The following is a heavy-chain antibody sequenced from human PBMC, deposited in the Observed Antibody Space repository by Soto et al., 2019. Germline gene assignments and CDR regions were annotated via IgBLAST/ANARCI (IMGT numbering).Heavy chain of an antibody. CDR1: GGTFSSYA. V-gene: IGHV1-69*13. CDR3: ARACSSNSCYDVFDY. CDR2: IIPIFGTA. D-gene: IGHD2-2*01. Sequence: ASVKVSCKASGGTFSSYAISWVRQAPGQGLEWMGGIIPIFGTANYAQKFQGRVTITADEFTSTAYMELSSLRSEDTAVYYCARACSSNSCYDVFDYWGQGTLVTVSS. J-gene: IGHJ4*02.